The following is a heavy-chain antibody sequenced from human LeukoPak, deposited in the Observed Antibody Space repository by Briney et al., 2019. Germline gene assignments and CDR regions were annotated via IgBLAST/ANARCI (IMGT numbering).Heavy chain of an antibody. CDR2: ISSSSSTI. CDR1: VFTYSSYS. D-gene: IGHD3-10*01. CDR3: ARKERKGSGSYYNVP. J-gene: IGHJ5*02. V-gene: IGHV3-48*04. Sequence: GGSLRLSCAASVFTYSSYSMNWVRQARGRGLEGVSYISSSSSTIYYADSVKGRFTISRDNAKNSLYLQMNSLGAEDTAVYYCARKERKGSGSYYNVPWGQGTLVTVS.